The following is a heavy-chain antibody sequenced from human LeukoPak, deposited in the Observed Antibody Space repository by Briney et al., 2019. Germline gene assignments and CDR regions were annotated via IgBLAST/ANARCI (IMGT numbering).Heavy chain of an antibody. V-gene: IGHV3-20*04. D-gene: IGHD6-19*01. CDR1: GFTFDDYA. Sequence: PGGSLRLSCAASGFTFDDYAMSWVRQVPGKGLEWVSGINWNGGSTGYADSVKGRFTISRDNAKNSLYLQMNGLRAEDTALYYCARDAPYSSGWYGDGFDYWGQGTLVTVSS. CDR2: INWNGGST. J-gene: IGHJ4*02. CDR3: ARDAPYSSGWYGDGFDY.